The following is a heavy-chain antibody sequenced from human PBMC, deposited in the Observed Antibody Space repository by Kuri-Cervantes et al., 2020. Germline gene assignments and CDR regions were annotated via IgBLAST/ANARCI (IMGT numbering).Heavy chain of an antibody. CDR2: ISPNSGGT. D-gene: IGHD3-9*01. CDR1: GYTFTGYY. CDR3: ARVNAANYDILTGYYMGYFDY. J-gene: IGHJ4*02. Sequence: ASVKVSCKASGYTFTGYYMHWVRQAPGQGLEWMGWISPNSGGTNYAQKFQGWVTMTRDTSISTAYMELSGLRSDDTAVYYCARVNAANYDILTGYYMGYFDYWGQRTLVTVSS. V-gene: IGHV1-2*04.